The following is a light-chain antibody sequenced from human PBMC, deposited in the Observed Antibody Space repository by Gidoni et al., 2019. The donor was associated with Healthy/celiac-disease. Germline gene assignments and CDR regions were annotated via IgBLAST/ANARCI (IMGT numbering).Light chain of an antibody. Sequence: SYELTQPPSLSVSPGQTASITCSGDKLVDKYSCWYQQKPGQSPVLVIYQDSKRPSGIPERFSGSNSGNTATLTISGTQAMDEADYYCQAWDSSTAVFGGGTKLTVL. CDR3: QAWDSSTAV. CDR2: QDS. V-gene: IGLV3-1*01. CDR1: KLVDKY. J-gene: IGLJ2*01.